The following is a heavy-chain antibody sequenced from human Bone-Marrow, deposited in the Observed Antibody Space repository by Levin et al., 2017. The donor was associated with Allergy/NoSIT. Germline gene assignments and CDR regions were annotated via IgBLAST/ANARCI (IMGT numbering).Heavy chain of an antibody. J-gene: IGHJ4*02. Sequence: SETLSLTCTVSGNFLSSKYWTWIRQSPGKGLEWIGYILYGGGTNYNPSLKSRVTISADTSKNEFSLNVWSMTTADTAIYYCATGGTWFEGFYFDNWGQGTLITVSS. D-gene: IGHD3-10*01. CDR1: GNFLSSKY. CDR2: ILYGGGT. V-gene: IGHV4-59*01. CDR3: ATGGTWFEGFYFDN.